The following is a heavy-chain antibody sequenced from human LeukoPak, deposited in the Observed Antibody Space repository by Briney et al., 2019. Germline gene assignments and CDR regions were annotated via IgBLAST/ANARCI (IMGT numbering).Heavy chain of an antibody. CDR3: ARVDTMVRGAINWFDP. V-gene: IGHV4-31*03. J-gene: IGHJ5*02. D-gene: IGHD3-10*01. Sequence: SETLSLTCTVSGGSINSVGNYWSWVRQYPGKGLEWIGNIYYSGNTYYNPSLNSRLTISVDTSKNQFSLRLDSVTAADTAVYYCARVDTMVRGAINWFDPWGQGTLVIVSS. CDR2: IYYSGNT. CDR1: GGSINSVGNY.